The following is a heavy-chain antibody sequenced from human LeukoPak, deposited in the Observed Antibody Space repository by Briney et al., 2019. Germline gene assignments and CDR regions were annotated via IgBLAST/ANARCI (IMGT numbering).Heavy chain of an antibody. V-gene: IGHV4-38-2*02. Sequence: PSETLSLTCTVSGGSISSDCYWAWVRLSPGNGLEWFGAIYRNGDTYYNPSLKSRVTISLVPSKNQFSLRLNSVTAADTAVYYCARSGRAAAGTWWFDPWGQGTLVTVSS. CDR2: IYRNGDT. D-gene: IGHD6-13*01. CDR3: ARSGRAAAGTWWFDP. CDR1: GGSISSDCY. J-gene: IGHJ5*02.